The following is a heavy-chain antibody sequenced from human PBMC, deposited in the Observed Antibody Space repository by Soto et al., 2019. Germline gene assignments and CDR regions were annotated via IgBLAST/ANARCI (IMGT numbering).Heavy chain of an antibody. V-gene: IGHV1-18*01. CDR3: ARDQGITTFGVYSMYYYGMDV. J-gene: IGHJ6*02. D-gene: IGHD3-3*01. Sequence: QVQLVQSGAEVKKPGASVKVSCKASGYTFTSSGISWVRQAPGQGLEWMGWISTDNGNTKYAQHLQGRVSMTTDTSTRTAYMDLRILRSDDTAVYYCARDQGITTFGVYSMYYYGMDVWGQGTTVTVSS. CDR2: ISTDNGNT. CDR1: GYTFTSSG.